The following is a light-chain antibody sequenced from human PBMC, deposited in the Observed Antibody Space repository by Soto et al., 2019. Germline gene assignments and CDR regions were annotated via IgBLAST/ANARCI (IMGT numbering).Light chain of an antibody. J-gene: IGLJ1*01. CDR2: YVS. Sequence: QSVLTQPASVSGSTGQSITISCTGTSSDVGGYDYVSWYQQYPGKAPKLMIYYVSDRPSGVSDRFSGSKSGNTASLTISGLQAEDEADYYCSSYASSNTLVFGTGTKV. V-gene: IGLV2-14*01. CDR3: SSYASSNTLV. CDR1: SSDVGGYDY.